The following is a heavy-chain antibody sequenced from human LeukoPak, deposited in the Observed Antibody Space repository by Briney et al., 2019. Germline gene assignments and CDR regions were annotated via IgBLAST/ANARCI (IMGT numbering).Heavy chain of an antibody. J-gene: IGHJ4*02. Sequence: PSETLSLTCTVSGDSISRSTYYWAWIRQPPGKGLEWIGSVYYGRSPYFNPSLESRATISVDTPKNHFSLKMSSVTAADTAVYYCARSSGTGTFSYWGQGTLVTVSS. V-gene: IGHV4-39*02. CDR1: GDSISRSTYY. CDR3: ARSSGTGTFSY. CDR2: VYYGRSP. D-gene: IGHD6-25*01.